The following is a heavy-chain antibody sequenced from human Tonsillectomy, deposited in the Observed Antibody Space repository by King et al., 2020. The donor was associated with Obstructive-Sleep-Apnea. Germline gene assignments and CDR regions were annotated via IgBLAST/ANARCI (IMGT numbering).Heavy chain of an antibody. V-gene: IGHV3-33*01. CDR1: GFTFSSHG. CDR3: ARDPQRSFDI. CDR2: IWHDGSKT. J-gene: IGHJ3*02. Sequence: VQLVESGGGVVQPGRSLTLSCVASGFTFSSHGMHWVRQAPGKGLEWVANIWHDGSKTQYVDSVKGRFTISRDDSRSTVYLQMNSLRDEDTAVYYCARDPQRSFDIWGQGTMVTVSS.